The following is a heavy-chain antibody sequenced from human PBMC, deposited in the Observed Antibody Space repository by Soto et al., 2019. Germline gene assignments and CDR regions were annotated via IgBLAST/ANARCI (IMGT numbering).Heavy chain of an antibody. CDR1: GTSFSNSY. CDR2: INHTGST. Sequence: QVQLQQWGAGLLKPSETLSLSCSVYGTSFSNSYWSWIRQAPGKVLEWLGEINHTGSTNYNPSLKSGVTISVDASKKEFSRKLRSVTAADTAVYYCARVGQLFPDLDLWGRGTLVSVSS. D-gene: IGHD3-10*01. CDR3: ARVGQLFPDLDL. V-gene: IGHV4-34*01. J-gene: IGHJ2*01.